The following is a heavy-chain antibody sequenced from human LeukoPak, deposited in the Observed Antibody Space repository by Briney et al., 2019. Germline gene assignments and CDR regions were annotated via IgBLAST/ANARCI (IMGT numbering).Heavy chain of an antibody. CDR2: IYYSGST. J-gene: IGHJ4*02. CDR3: ASIVSSGWADY. CDR1: GGSISSSSYY. Sequence: SETLSLTCTVSGGSISSSSYYWGWIRQPPGKGLEWIGSIYYSGSTYYNPSLKSRVTISVDTSKNQFSLKLSSVTAADTAVYYCASIVSSGWADYWGQGTLVTVPS. V-gene: IGHV4-39*01. D-gene: IGHD6-19*01.